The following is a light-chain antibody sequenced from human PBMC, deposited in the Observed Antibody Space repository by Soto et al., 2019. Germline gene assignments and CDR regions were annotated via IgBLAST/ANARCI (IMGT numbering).Light chain of an antibody. V-gene: IGKV1-39*01. J-gene: IGKJ4*01. Sequence: DIQLTQSPPSLSASVGDRVTITCRSSQSINSHLNWYQQKTGKAPKLLIFEASSLHSGVSSRFGGSGSGTDFTLTITSLQPEDSATYYCQQSYSITSFGGGTKVEIK. CDR1: QSINSH. CDR2: EAS. CDR3: QQSYSITS.